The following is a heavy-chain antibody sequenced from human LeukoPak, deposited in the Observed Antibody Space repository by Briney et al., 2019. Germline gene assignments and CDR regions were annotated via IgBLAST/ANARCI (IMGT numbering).Heavy chain of an antibody. Sequence: GGSLRLSCVASGFTFSSYSMNWVRQAPGKGLEWVSSISSSSSYIYYADSVKGRFTISRDNAKNSLYLQMNSLRAEDTAVYYCARTARYNITSFGVVSRWAFDIWGQGTMVTVSS. CDR2: ISSSSSYI. CDR3: ARTARYNITSFGVVSRWAFDI. D-gene: IGHD3-3*01. V-gene: IGHV3-21*01. J-gene: IGHJ3*02. CDR1: GFTFSSYS.